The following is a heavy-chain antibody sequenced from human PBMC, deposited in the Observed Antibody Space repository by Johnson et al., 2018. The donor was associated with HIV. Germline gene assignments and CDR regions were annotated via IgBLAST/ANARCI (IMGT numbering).Heavy chain of an antibody. Sequence: VQLVESGGGLVQPGGSLRLSCVGSGFTFSTNWMHWVRQAPGKGLVWVSRINSDGSSTSYADSVKGRFTISRDNAKNTLYLQMNSLRAEDTAVYYCAKARHDYGGTDDAFDIWGQGTMVTVAS. J-gene: IGHJ3*02. D-gene: IGHD4-23*01. CDR1: GFTFSTNW. CDR3: AKARHDYGGTDDAFDI. CDR2: INSDGSST. V-gene: IGHV3-74*02.